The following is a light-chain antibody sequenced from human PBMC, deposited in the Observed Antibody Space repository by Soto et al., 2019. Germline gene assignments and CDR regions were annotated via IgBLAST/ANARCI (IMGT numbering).Light chain of an antibody. V-gene: IGKV1-33*01. CDR1: QGIAKY. CDR2: HAS. J-gene: IGKJ4*01. CDR3: QQSDNLPLT. Sequence: DTQMTHSPSSLSASVGDRVTITCQASQGIAKYLHWYQQKPGKAPKLLIYHASNLQTGVPSRFSGSGSGTDFTLTISSLQPEDIATYFCQQSDNLPLTFGGGTKVDIK.